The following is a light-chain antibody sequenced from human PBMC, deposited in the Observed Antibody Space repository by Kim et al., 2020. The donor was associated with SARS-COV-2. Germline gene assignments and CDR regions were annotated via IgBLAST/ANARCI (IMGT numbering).Light chain of an antibody. CDR3: QQHNDYPPLT. J-gene: IGKJ4*01. Sequence: EIVMTQSPATLSVSPGERATLSCRASQSVGSDLAWYQQKPGQAPRLLIYGASTRATGIPARFSGSGSGTEFTLTISSLQSEDFAVYYCQQHNDYPPLTFGGVTKVDIK. CDR1: QSVGSD. V-gene: IGKV3-15*01. CDR2: GAS.